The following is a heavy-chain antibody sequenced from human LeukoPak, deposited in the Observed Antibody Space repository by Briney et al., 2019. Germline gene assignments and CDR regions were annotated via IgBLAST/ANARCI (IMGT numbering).Heavy chain of an antibody. CDR2: INPNSGGT. CDR3: ARAEILAYCGGDCYSGYYYYGMDV. J-gene: IGHJ6*02. D-gene: IGHD2-21*02. Sequence: ASVKVSCKASGGTFSSYAISWVRQAPGQGLEWMGWINPNSGGTNYAQKFQGWVTMTRDTSISTAYMELSRLRSDDTAVYYCARAEILAYCGGDCYSGYYYYGMDVWGQGTTVTVSS. CDR1: GGTFSSYA. V-gene: IGHV1-2*04.